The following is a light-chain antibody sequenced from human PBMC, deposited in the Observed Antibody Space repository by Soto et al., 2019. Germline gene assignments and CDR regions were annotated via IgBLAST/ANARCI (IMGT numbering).Light chain of an antibody. CDR1: QSVGNNY. Sequence: EVVLTQSPGTLSLSPGERATLPCRASQSVGNNYLAWYQQKPGQAPRLLIYDASTRATGIPDRFSGSGSGTDFTLSISRLEPEDFAVYYGQQDAYSPRTCGRGTKLESK. J-gene: IGKJ2*01. CDR2: DAS. V-gene: IGKV3-20*01. CDR3: QQDAYSPRT.